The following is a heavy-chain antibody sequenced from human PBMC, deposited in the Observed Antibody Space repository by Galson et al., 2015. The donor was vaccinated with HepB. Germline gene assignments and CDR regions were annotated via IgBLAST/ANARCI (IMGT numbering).Heavy chain of an antibody. J-gene: IGHJ6*03. CDR1: GFTFSSYD. D-gene: IGHD3-9*01. Sequence: SLRLSCAASGFTFSSYDMHWVRQAPGKGLEWVAVISYDGSNKYYADSVKGRFTISRDNSKNTLYLQMNSLRAEATAVYYCPRDATLSFEWLLTGYMAFWCKGTTVTVS. CDR3: PRDATLSFEWLLTGYMAF. CDR2: ISYDGSNK. V-gene: IGHV3-30*03.